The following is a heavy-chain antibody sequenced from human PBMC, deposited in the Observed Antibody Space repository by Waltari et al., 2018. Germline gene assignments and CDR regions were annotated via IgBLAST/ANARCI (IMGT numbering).Heavy chain of an antibody. CDR3: ASGVSNY. Sequence: QVQLQESGPGLVKPSETLSLTCTVSAYSISSGYSWGWIRPPPGKGLEWIGSIYHSGSTYYNPSLNSRVTISVDASKNQFSLKLTSVTAADTAVYYCASGVSNYWGQGTLVTVSS. J-gene: IGHJ4*02. D-gene: IGHD3-10*01. V-gene: IGHV4-38-2*02. CDR2: IYHSGST. CDR1: AYSISSGYS.